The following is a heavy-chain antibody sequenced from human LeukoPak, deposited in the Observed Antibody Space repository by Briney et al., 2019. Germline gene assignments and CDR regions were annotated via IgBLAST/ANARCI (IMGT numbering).Heavy chain of an antibody. CDR3: ASSDRLDY. J-gene: IGHJ4*02. V-gene: IGHV3-74*01. CDR2: IFSDGSST. CDR1: GFTFSATW. D-gene: IGHD1-14*01. Sequence: PGGSLRLSCAASGFTFSATWMHWVRQAPGKGLVWVSRIFSDGSSTTCADSVKGRFTISRDNAKNTLYLQMNSLRAEDTAVYYCASSDRLDYWGQGTLVTVSS.